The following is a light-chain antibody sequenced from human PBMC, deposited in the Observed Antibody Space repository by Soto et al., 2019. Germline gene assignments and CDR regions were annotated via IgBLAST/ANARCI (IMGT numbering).Light chain of an antibody. CDR1: QAISSW. V-gene: IGKV1-5*01. J-gene: IGKJ1*01. Sequence: DIQITQSPSTLSGSVGDRVTITCRASQAISSWLAWYQQKPGKAPKLLIYDASSLESGVPSRFSGSGSGTEFTLTISSLQPDDLATFYCQQYNSYPWTFGQGTKVDI. CDR3: QQYNSYPWT. CDR2: DAS.